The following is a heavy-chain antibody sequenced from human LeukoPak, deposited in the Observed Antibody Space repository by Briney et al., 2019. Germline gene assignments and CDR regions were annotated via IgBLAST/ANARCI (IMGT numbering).Heavy chain of an antibody. V-gene: IGHV4-59*01. Sequence: SETLSLTCTVSGGSINSYYWSWVRRPPGKGLEWVGYIFYSVTTNYNPSLKGRVTISLDTSKNQFSLQLSSVTAADTAVDYCARGGTVVNGFDYWGQGTLVTVSS. J-gene: IGHJ4*02. CDR2: IFYSVTT. CDR1: GGSINSYY. D-gene: IGHD4-23*01. CDR3: ARGGTVVNGFDY.